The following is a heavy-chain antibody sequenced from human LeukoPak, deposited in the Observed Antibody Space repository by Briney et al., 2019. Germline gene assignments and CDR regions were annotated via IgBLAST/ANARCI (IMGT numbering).Heavy chain of an antibody. CDR3: ARDPHYDSSGYYVD. J-gene: IGHJ4*02. CDR1: GYSFTSYG. D-gene: IGHD3-22*01. Sequence: ASVKVSCKASGYSFTSYGISWVRQAPGQGLEWMGWISAYNGNTNYAQKLQGRVTMTTDTSTSTAYMELRSLRSDDTAVYYCARDPHYDSSGYYVDWGQGTLVTVSS. V-gene: IGHV1-18*01. CDR2: ISAYNGNT.